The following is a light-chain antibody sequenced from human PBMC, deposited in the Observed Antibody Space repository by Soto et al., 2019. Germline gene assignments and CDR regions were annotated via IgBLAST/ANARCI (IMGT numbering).Light chain of an antibody. J-gene: IGLJ3*02. Sequence: QSVLTQPPSVSGAPGQRVTISCTGSSSNIGAGYDIHWYQQLPGTAPKLLVYGNTHRPSGVPDRFSGSKSGTSASLAITGLQAEDEAHYYCRSYDNSLSGWVFGGGTQLTVL. V-gene: IGLV1-40*01. CDR3: RSYDNSLSGWV. CDR1: SSNIGAGYD. CDR2: GNT.